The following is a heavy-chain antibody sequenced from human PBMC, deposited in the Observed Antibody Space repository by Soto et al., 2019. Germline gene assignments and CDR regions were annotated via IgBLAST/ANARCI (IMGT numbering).Heavy chain of an antibody. Sequence: PSETLSLTCAVYGGSFSGYYWSWIRQPPGKGLEWIGEINHSGSTNYNPSLKSRVTISVDASKNQFSLKLSSVTAADTAVYYCARGRRVRGVIRGNHYYYGMDVWGQGTTVTVSS. CDR1: GGSFSGYY. CDR2: INHSGST. V-gene: IGHV4-34*01. D-gene: IGHD3-10*01. CDR3: ARGRRVRGVIRGNHYYYGMDV. J-gene: IGHJ6*02.